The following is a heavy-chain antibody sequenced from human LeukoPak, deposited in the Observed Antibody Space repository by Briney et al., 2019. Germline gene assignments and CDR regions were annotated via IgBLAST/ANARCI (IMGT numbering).Heavy chain of an antibody. CDR1: GGTFSSYT. J-gene: IGHJ4*02. D-gene: IGHD6-19*01. CDR2: IIPILGIA. V-gene: IGHV1-69*02. Sequence: SVKVSCKASGGTFSSYTISWVRQAPGQGLEWMGRIIPILGIANYAQKFQGRVTITADKSTSTAYMELSSLRSEDTAVYYCARCTRIAVAGHYFDYWGQGTLVTVSS. CDR3: ARCTRIAVAGHYFDY.